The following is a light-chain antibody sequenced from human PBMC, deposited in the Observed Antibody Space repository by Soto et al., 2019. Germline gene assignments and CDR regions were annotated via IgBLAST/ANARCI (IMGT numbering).Light chain of an antibody. CDR1: QDISRY. V-gene: IGKV1-9*01. Sequence: IQLTQSPSSLSASVGDRVTITCRASQDISRYLAWYQQKAGKAPKLLIYATSTLQSGVPSRFSGIGSGTDFTLTISSLQPEDFATYYCQQYNALWYTFGQGTKV. J-gene: IGKJ2*01. CDR3: QQYNALWYT. CDR2: ATS.